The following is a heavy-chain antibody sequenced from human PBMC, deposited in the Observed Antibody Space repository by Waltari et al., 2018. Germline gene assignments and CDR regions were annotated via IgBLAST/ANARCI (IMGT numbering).Heavy chain of an antibody. CDR3: ASHRVEMATHPLDY. D-gene: IGHD5-12*01. Sequence: QVRLQESGPGLVKPSGTLSLTCTVSDGSVSTTNWWSWVRQPPGKGLQWIAEVYHPGSTNNTPPLKSRVTISVDKSKNQFSLKLRSVTAADTAVYYCASHRVEMATHPLDYWGQGTLVTVSS. V-gene: IGHV4-4*02. CDR1: DGSVSTTNW. CDR2: VYHPGST. J-gene: IGHJ4*02.